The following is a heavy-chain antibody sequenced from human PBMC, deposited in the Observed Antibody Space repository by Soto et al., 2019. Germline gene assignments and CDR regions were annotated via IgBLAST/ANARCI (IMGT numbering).Heavy chain of an antibody. CDR2: IKSKTDGGTT. D-gene: IGHD3-22*01. Sequence: GGSLRLSCAASGFTFSNAWMNWVRQAPGKGLEWVGRIKSKTDGGTTDYAAPVKGRFTITRDDSKNTLYLQMNSLKTEDTAVYYCTTDLKGIVVASSWGQGTLVTVSS. CDR3: TTDLKGIVVASS. J-gene: IGHJ4*02. CDR1: GFTFSNAW. V-gene: IGHV3-15*07.